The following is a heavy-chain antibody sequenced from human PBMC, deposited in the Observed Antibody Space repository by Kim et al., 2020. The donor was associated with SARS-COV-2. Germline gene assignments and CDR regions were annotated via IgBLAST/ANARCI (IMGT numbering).Heavy chain of an antibody. J-gene: IGHJ5*02. CDR3: ARDGELSYDSSGYYYVGNWFDP. D-gene: IGHD3-22*01. CDR2: IIPIFGTA. Sequence: SVKVSCKASGGTFSSYAISWVRQAPGQGLEWMGGIIPIFGTANYAQKFQGRVTITADESTSTAYMELSSLRSEDTAVYYCARDGELSYDSSGYYYVGNWFDPWGQGTLVTVSS. V-gene: IGHV1-69*13. CDR1: GGTFSSYA.